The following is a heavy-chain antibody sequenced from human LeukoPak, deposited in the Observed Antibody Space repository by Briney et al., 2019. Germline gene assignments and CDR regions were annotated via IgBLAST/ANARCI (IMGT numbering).Heavy chain of an antibody. CDR1: GYTFTSYG. D-gene: IGHD3-3*01. J-gene: IGHJ4*02. V-gene: IGHV1-18*01. CDR2: ISAYNGNT. CDR3: AKGETNYDFWSGYYPPFGY. Sequence: ASVKVSCKASGYTFTSYGISWVRQAPGQGLEWMGWISAYNGNTNYAQKLQGRVTMTTDTSTSTAYMELRSLRSDDTAVYYCAKGETNYDFWSGYYPPFGYWGQGTLVTVSS.